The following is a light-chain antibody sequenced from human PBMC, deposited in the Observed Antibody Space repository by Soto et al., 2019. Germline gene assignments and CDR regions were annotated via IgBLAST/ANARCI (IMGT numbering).Light chain of an antibody. CDR2: GAS. CDR3: QQRSNWPT. V-gene: IGKV3-11*01. Sequence: EVILTQSPATLSLSPGERATLSCRASQSVSSNLAWYQQKPGQAPRLLIYGASTRATGISARFSGSGSGTDFTLTISSLEPEDFAVYYCQQRSNWPTFGQGTRLEIK. CDR1: QSVSSN. J-gene: IGKJ5*01.